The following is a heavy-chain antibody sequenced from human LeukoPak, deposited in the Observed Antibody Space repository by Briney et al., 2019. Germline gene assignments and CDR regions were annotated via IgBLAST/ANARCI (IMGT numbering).Heavy chain of an antibody. CDR3: ARDHSSSPTNFDY. Sequence: PSETLSLTCTVSGGSISSSSYYWGWIRQPPGKGLEWIGSIYYSGSTYYNPSLKSRVTISVDTSKNQFSLKLSSVTAADTAVYYCARDHSSSPTNFDYWGQGTLVTVSS. V-gene: IGHV4-39*07. CDR1: GGSISSSSYY. J-gene: IGHJ4*02. D-gene: IGHD6-6*01. CDR2: IYYSGST.